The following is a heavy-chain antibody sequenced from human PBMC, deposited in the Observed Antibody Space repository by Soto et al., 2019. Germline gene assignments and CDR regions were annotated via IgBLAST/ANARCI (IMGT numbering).Heavy chain of an antibody. CDR2: IKSKTDGGTT. J-gene: IGHJ3*02. CDR3: TTGLFYYYDSSGHPGAFDI. D-gene: IGHD3-22*01. Sequence: GGSLRLSCAASGFTFSNAWISWVRQAPGKGLEWVGRIKSKTDGGTTDYAAPVKGRFTISRDDSKNTLYLQMNSLKTEDTAVYYCTTGLFYYYDSSGHPGAFDIWGQGTMVTVSS. CDR1: GFTFSNAW. V-gene: IGHV3-15*01.